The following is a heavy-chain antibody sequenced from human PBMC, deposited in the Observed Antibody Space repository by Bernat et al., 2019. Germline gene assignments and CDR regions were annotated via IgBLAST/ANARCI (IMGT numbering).Heavy chain of an antibody. J-gene: IGHJ5*01. CDR3: ARLGGYTSSSNFDS. V-gene: IGHV5-51*01. CDR1: GYSFSSYW. Sequence: EVQLVQSGAEVKKPGESLKISCKGSGYSFSSYWIGWVRQMPGKGLEWMGIIYPGDSDTRYSPSFPGKVTFSADKSITTAYLQWSSMKASDTAMYYCARLGGYTSSSNFDSWGQGTLVTVSS. CDR2: IYPGDSDT. D-gene: IGHD6-6*01.